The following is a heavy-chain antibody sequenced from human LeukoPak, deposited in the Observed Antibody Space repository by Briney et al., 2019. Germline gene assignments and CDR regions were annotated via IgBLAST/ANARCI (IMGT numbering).Heavy chain of an antibody. CDR1: GGSISSYY. J-gene: IGHJ4*02. Sequence: SETLSLTRTVSGGSISSYYWSWIRQPPGKGLEWIGYIYYSGSTNYNPSLKSRVTISVDTSKNQFSLKLSSVTAADTAVYYCARQDSSGYYSRFDYWGQGTLVTVSS. D-gene: IGHD3-22*01. CDR3: ARQDSSGYYSRFDY. CDR2: IYYSGST. V-gene: IGHV4-59*08.